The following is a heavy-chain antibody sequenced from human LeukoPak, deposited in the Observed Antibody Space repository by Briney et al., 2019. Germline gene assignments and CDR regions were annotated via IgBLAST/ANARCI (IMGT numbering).Heavy chain of an antibody. CDR3: AKDPNYGDYPGYFQH. CDR2: ISGSGGST. Sequence: GGSLRLSCAASGFTFSSYWMSWVRQAPGKGLEWVSAISGSGGSTYYADSVKGRFTISRDNSKNTLYLQMNSLRAEDTAVYYCAKDPNYGDYPGYFQHWGQGTLVTVSS. CDR1: GFTFSSYW. V-gene: IGHV3-23*01. J-gene: IGHJ1*01. D-gene: IGHD4-17*01.